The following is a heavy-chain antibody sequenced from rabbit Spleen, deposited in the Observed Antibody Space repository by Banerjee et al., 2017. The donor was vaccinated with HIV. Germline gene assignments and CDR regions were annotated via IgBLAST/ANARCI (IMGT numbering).Heavy chain of an antibody. J-gene: IGHJ6*01. Sequence: QSLEESGGDLVKPGAALTLTCTASGFSFSYNDYMCWVRQPPGKGPEWIACIGAAITYTTYYASWAKGRFTFSKTSSTTVTLQMTSLTAADTATYFCARDTGSSFSSYGMDLWGPGTLVTVS. D-gene: IGHD8-1*01. CDR3: ARDTGSSFSSYGMDL. CDR2: IGAAITYTT. V-gene: IGHV1S40*01. CDR1: GFSFSYNDY.